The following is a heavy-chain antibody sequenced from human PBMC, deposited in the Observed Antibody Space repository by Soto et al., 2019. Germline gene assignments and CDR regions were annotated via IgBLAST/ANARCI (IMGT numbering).Heavy chain of an antibody. V-gene: IGHV1-69*13. CDR3: ARAPGYCTNGVCYSLYYYYYGMDV. CDR1: GGTFSSYA. CDR2: IIPIFGTA. D-gene: IGHD2-8*01. J-gene: IGHJ6*02. Sequence: EASVKVSCKASGGTFSSYAISWVRQAPGQGLEWMGGIIPIFGTANYAQKFQGRVTITADESTSTAYMELSSLRSEDTAVYYCARAPGYCTNGVCYSLYYYYYGMDVWGQGTTVTVSS.